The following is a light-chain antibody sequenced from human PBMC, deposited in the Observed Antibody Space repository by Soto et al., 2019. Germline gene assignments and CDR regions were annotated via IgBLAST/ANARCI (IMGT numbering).Light chain of an antibody. CDR3: QQRGDWPPIT. Sequence: EIQMTQSPSTLSASVGDRVTITCRASQSISSWLAWYQQKPGKAPKLLIYDASSLESGVPSRFSGSGSGTEFTLTISSLEPEDFAVYYCQQRGDWPPITFGQGTKVDIK. V-gene: IGKV1-5*01. CDR2: DAS. J-gene: IGKJ1*01. CDR1: QSISSW.